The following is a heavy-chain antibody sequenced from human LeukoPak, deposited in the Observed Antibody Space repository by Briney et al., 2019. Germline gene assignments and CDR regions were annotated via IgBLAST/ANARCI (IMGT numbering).Heavy chain of an antibody. D-gene: IGHD3-9*01. CDR2: ISGDGGVT. V-gene: IGHV3-23*01. J-gene: IGHJ3*02. CDR3: ATDIFILAFDM. Sequence: GGSLRLSCTTSGFTFNVNGMNWVRQAPGKVLEWVSGISGDGGVTWYADSVKGRFTISRDNSKNTLSLQMSSLRTEDSALYYCATDIFILAFDMWGRGTVVTVSS. CDR1: GFTFNVNG.